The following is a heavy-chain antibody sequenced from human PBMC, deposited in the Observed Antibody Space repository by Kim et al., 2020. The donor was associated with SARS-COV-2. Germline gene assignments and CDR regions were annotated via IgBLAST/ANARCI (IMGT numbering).Heavy chain of an antibody. CDR2: IYYGGNT. Sequence: SETLSLTCTVSGDSITSGGYYWNWIRQQPGKGLEWIGSIYYGGNTHYIPSLKSRLTISVDTSKNHFSLNLHSATAADTAVYYCAREDSLWGFYYRGQGSLVTVSA. J-gene: IGHJ4*02. CDR3: AREDSLWGFYY. V-gene: IGHV4-31*03. CDR1: GDSITSGGYY. D-gene: IGHD3-16*01.